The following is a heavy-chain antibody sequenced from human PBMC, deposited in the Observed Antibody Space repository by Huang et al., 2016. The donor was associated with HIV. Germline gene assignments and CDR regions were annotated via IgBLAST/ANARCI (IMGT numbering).Heavy chain of an antibody. Sequence: EVQLVESGGGLVQPGGSLRLSCAASGFSISSYWIHWVRQAPGKGLVWVSRINSDGSSTSYADSVKGLFTISRDNAKNTLYLQMNSLRAEDTAVYYCARDPRIQSWLNFFDYWGQGTLVSVSS. CDR2: INSDGSST. V-gene: IGHV3-74*01. J-gene: IGHJ4*02. D-gene: IGHD3-22*01. CDR1: GFSISSYW. CDR3: ARDPRIQSWLNFFDY.